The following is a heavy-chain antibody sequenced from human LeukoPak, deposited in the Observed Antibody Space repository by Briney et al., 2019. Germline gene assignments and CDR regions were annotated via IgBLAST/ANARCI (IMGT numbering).Heavy chain of an antibody. Sequence: SETLSLTCTVSGGSISSNSYYWAWIRQPPGKGLEWIGSIYHSGSPYYNPSLTSRLTLSVDTSKNQFSLKLSSVTAADTAVYFCARHLYYSYVDYWGQGTLVTVSS. CDR2: IYHSGSP. CDR3: ARHLYYSYVDY. D-gene: IGHD3-10*01. V-gene: IGHV4-39*01. J-gene: IGHJ4*02. CDR1: GGSISSNSYY.